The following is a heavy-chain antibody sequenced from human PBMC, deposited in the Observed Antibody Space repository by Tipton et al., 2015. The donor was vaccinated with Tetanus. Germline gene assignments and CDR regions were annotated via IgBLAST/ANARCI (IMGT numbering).Heavy chain of an antibody. J-gene: IGHJ4*02. Sequence: LRLSCTVSGGSVSSGSYYWSWIRQPPGKGLEWIGYIYYSGSTNYNPSLKSRVTISVDTSKNQFSLKLSSVTAADTAVYYCARVRKYYDILTGYFDYWGQGTLVTVSS. CDR1: GGSVSSGSYY. CDR2: IYYSGST. D-gene: IGHD3-9*01. V-gene: IGHV4-61*01. CDR3: ARVRKYYDILTGYFDY.